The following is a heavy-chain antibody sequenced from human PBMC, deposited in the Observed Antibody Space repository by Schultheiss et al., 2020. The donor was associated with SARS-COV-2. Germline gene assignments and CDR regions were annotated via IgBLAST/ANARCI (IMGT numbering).Heavy chain of an antibody. J-gene: IGHJ5*02. V-gene: IGHV3-66*01. CDR2: IYSGGST. D-gene: IGHD3-3*01. Sequence: GESLKISCAASGFTVSSNYMSWVRQAPGKGLEWVSVIYSGGSTYYADSVKGRFTISRDNSKNTLYLQMNSLRAEDTAVYYCARWGSTTIFGADHWGQGTLVTVSS. CDR3: ARWGSTTIFGADH. CDR1: GFTVSSNY.